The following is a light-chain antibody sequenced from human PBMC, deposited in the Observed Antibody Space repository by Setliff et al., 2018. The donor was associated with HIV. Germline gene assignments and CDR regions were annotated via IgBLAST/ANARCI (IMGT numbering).Light chain of an antibody. V-gene: IGLV2-14*02. CDR3: CSYTSSNTVL. Sequence: QSALTQPASVSGSPGQSITISCTGTSSDVGSYKLVSWYQQHPGKAPKLMICDVTNRPSGVSDRFSGSKSGNTASLTISGLQAEDEADYYCCSYTSSNTVLFGGGTKGTVL. CDR2: DVT. J-gene: IGLJ2*01. CDR1: SSDVGSYKL.